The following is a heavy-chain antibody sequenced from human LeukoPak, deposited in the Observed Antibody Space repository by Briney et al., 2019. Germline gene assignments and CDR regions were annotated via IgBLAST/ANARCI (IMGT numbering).Heavy chain of an antibody. J-gene: IGHJ5*02. CDR1: GFTFSSYA. V-gene: IGHV3-7*01. Sequence: PGGSLRLSCAASGFTFSSYAISWVRQAPGKGLEWVANIKQDGSEKYYVDSVKGRFTISRDNAKNSLYLQMNSLRAEDTAVYYCARDSGWFDPWGQGTLVTVSS. CDR2: IKQDGSEK. CDR3: ARDSGWFDP.